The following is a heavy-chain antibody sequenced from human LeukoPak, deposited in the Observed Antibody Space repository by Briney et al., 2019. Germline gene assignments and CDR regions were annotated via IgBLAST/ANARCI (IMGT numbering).Heavy chain of an antibody. Sequence: ASVKVSCKASGYTFTSYGISWVRQAPGQGLEWMGWISAYNGNTNYAQKLQGRGTMTTDTSTSTACMELRSLRSDDTAVYYCARNNYGDYPPGYWGQGTLVTVSS. J-gene: IGHJ4*02. CDR2: ISAYNGNT. CDR3: ARNNYGDYPPGY. V-gene: IGHV1-18*01. D-gene: IGHD4-17*01. CDR1: GYTFTSYG.